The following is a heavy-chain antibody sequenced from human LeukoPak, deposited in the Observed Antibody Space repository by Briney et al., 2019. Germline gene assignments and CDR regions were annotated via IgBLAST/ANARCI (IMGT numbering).Heavy chain of an antibody. CDR3: SYYYESSGYLDY. Sequence: PGGSLRLSCAASGFTFSNYAMSWVRQAAGKGLEWVSTISGRGGSTYYADSVKGRFTISRDNSRNTLYLQMNSLRAEDTAVYYRSYYYESSGYLDYWGQGTLVTVSS. CDR1: GFTFSNYA. CDR2: ISGRGGST. D-gene: IGHD3-22*01. J-gene: IGHJ4*02. V-gene: IGHV3-23*01.